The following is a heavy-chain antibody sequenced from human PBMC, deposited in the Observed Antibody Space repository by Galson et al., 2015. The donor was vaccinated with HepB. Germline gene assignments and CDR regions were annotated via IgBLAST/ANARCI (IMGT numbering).Heavy chain of an antibody. J-gene: IGHJ4*02. D-gene: IGHD3-10*01. Sequence: SLRLSCAASGFTLRGYWMTWVRQAPGKGPEWVATIKKDGSEKYYVDSVKGRFTISRDNAKNSLYLQMNSLRVEDTAVYYCARGAGFGEPWGYWGQGTLVTVSS. CDR1: GFTLRGYW. V-gene: IGHV3-7*03. CDR3: ARGAGFGEPWGY. CDR2: IKKDGSEK.